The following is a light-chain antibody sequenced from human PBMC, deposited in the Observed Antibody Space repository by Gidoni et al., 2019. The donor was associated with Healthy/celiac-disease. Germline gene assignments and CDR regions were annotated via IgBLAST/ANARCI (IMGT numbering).Light chain of an antibody. J-gene: IGKJ2*04. CDR3: QPYDNLLCS. CDR2: DAS. CDR1: QDISNY. V-gene: IGKV1-33*01. Sequence: DIQMTQSPSSLSASVGDRVTITCQASQDISNYLNWYQQKPGKAPKLLIYDASNLETGVPSRFSGSGSGTDFTFTISSLQPDDIATSYCQPYDNLLCSFGQGTKLEIK.